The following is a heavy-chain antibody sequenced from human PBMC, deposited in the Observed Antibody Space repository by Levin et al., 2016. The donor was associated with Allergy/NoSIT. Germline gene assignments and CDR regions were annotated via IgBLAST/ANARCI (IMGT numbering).Heavy chain of an antibody. CDR2: IKSDGSST. V-gene: IGHV3-74*01. Sequence: GESLKISCAASGFTFSSYWMYWVRQAPGKGLVWVSRIKSDGSSTTYADSVKGRFTVSRDNAKNTLYLEMNSLRVEDTAVYYCANGVVQKGVYYYSMDVWGQGTTVTVSS. J-gene: IGHJ6*02. D-gene: IGHD3-3*01. CDR3: ANGVVQKGVYYYSMDV. CDR1: GFTFSSYW.